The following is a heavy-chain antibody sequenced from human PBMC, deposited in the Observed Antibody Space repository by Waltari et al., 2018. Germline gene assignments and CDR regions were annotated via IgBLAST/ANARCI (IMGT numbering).Heavy chain of an antibody. D-gene: IGHD6-13*01. CDR2: IYPGDSDA. Sequence: EVQLVQSGAEVKKPGESLKISCKGSGYSFTSYWIGWVRQMPGKGLEWMGIIYPGDSDARYSPSFQGQVTIAANQSISTAYLQWSSLKASDTAMYYCARDLGSSWLTPGSNFDYWGQGTLVTVSS. J-gene: IGHJ4*02. CDR3: ARDLGSSWLTPGSNFDY. V-gene: IGHV5-51*01. CDR1: GYSFTSYW.